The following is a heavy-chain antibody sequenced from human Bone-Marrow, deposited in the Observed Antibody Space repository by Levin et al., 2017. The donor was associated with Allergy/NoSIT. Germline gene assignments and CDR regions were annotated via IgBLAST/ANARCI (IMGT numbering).Heavy chain of an antibody. Sequence: VASVKVSCKASGYTFTTYDIYWIRQTTAHGLEWVGWMNPINGNTGYGQKFQDRVAMTRNTTMSTAYLEVDSLTSEDTAIYYCTISTGWYDAFDIWGQGTLVTVSS. CDR3: TISTGWYDAFDI. J-gene: IGHJ3*02. CDR2: MNPINGNT. D-gene: IGHD6-19*01. V-gene: IGHV1-8*01. CDR1: GYTFTTYD.